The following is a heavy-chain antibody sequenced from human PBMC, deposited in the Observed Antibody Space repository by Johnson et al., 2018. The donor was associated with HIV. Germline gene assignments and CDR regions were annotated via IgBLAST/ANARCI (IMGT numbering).Heavy chain of an antibody. Sequence: QVQLVESGGGVVQPGRSLRLSCVASGFTFSTYAMHWVRQAPGKGLEWVTIISYDGSNKFYADSVKGRFTISRDNSKNTLYLQMNSLRAEDTAVYYCAKGLDTAMVRDAFDIWGQGTMVTVSS. D-gene: IGHD5-18*01. CDR3: AKGLDTAMVRDAFDI. CDR1: GFTFSTYA. J-gene: IGHJ3*02. CDR2: ISYDGSNK. V-gene: IGHV3-30-3*01.